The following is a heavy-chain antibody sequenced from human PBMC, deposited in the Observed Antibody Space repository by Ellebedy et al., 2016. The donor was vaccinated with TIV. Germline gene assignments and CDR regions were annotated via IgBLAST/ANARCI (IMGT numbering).Heavy chain of an antibody. CDR2: ISSDGSNK. D-gene: IGHD3-3*01. V-gene: IGHV3-30-3*01. CDR3: ARCSIWSGLDY. CDR1: GFTFSSYA. Sequence: PGGSLRLSCAASGFTFSSYAMHWVREAPGKGLEGVAVISSDGSNKYYADSVQGRFTISRDNSTNTLYLQMNSLRAEETAVYYCARCSIWSGLDYWGQGTLVTVSS. J-gene: IGHJ4*02.